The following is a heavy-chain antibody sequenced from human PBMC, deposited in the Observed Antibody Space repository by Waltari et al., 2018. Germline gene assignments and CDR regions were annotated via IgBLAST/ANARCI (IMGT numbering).Heavy chain of an antibody. CDR2: IYSGGST. CDR1: GYSFTSYW. V-gene: IGHV3-53*01. Sequence: EVQLVQSGAEVKKPGESLKISCKGSGYSFTSYWIGWVRQAPGKGLEWVSVIYSGGSTDYADSVKGRFTISRDNSKNTLYLQMNSLRAEDTAVYYCASGYCSGGSCYSDYFDYWGQGTLVTVSS. D-gene: IGHD2-15*01. CDR3: ASGYCSGGSCYSDYFDY. J-gene: IGHJ4*02.